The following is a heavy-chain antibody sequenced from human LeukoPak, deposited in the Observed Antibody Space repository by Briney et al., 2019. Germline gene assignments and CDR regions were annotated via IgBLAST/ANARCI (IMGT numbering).Heavy chain of an antibody. V-gene: IGHV1-2*02. D-gene: IGHD1-26*01. Sequence: GASVKVSCKASGYTFTGYYMHWVRQAPGQGLEWMGWINPNSGGTNYAQRFQGRVTMTRDTSISTAYMELSRLRSDDTAVYYCARGTRSGSYYWFYWGQGTLVTVSS. CDR2: INPNSGGT. CDR1: GYTFTGYY. J-gene: IGHJ4*02. CDR3: ARGTRSGSYYWFY.